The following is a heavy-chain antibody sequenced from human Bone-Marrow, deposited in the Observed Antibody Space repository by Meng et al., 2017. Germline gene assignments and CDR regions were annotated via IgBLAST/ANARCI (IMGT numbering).Heavy chain of an antibody. CDR3: ARDREWVGATTVWDVDGG. CDR1: GFTFQDYA. V-gene: IGHV3-13*01. D-gene: IGHD1-26*01. J-gene: IGHJ4*02. CDR2: IGTAGDT. Sequence: GLVVAAGGGVFRPGRSLRLSCAAFGFTFQDYALPWVRQAPGKGLEWVSAIGTAGDTYYPGSVKGRFTISRENAKNSLYLQMNSLRAGDTAVYYCARDREWVGATTVWDVDGGWGQGTLVTVSS.